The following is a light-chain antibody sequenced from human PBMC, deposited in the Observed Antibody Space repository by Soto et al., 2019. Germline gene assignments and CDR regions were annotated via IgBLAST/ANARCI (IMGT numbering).Light chain of an antibody. Sequence: EIVMTQSTATLSVSPGEGVTLSCRASQSVNRNLAWYQQKPGQVPRVLIYTSSTSATGNAARFSGSGSGTEFTLTISRLLSEDFAVYYCQQYNHWVSFGGGTKVEVK. CDR2: TSS. CDR1: QSVNRN. V-gene: IGKV3-15*01. J-gene: IGKJ4*01. CDR3: QQYNHWVS.